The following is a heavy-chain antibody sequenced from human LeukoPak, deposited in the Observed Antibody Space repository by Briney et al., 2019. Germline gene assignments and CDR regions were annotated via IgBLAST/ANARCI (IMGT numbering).Heavy chain of an antibody. CDR3: ARGPAGLVRGPQPVYFDY. CDR1: GGSFSGYY. CDR2: INHSGST. Sequence: ASETLSLTCAVYGGSFSGYYWSWIRQPPGKGLEWIGEINHSGSTNYNPSLKSRVTISVDTSKNQFSLKLSSVTAADTAVYYCARGPAGLVRGPQPVYFDYWGQGTLVTVSS. D-gene: IGHD3-10*01. J-gene: IGHJ4*02. V-gene: IGHV4-34*01.